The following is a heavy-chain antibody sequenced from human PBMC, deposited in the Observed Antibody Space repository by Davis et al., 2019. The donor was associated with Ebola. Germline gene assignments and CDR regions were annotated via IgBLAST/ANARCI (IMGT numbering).Heavy chain of an antibody. CDR1: GYIFTSYG. CDR2: ISAYNSNT. D-gene: IGHD3-10*01. V-gene: IGHV1-18*01. CDR3: ARDPHYYGSGNYPPFAYYYNGMDV. Sequence: ASVKVSCKAAGYIFTSYGISWVRQAPGQGLEWMGWISAYNSNTNYTQKFQGRVTMTTDTSTSTAYMELRSLRSDDTAVYYCARDPHYYGSGNYPPFAYYYNGMDVWGQGTTVTVSS. J-gene: IGHJ6*02.